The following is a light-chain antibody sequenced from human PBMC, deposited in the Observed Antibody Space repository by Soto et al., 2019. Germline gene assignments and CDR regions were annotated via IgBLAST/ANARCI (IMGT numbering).Light chain of an antibody. V-gene: IGLV2-18*02. CDR2: EVT. Sequence: QSALTQPPSVSGSPGQSVTISCTGTSSDVGSYNRVSRYQQPPGTAPKLMIYEVTNRPSGVPDRFSGSKSGNTASLTISGLQAEDEADYYCSSYTSSNTVVFGGGTKLTVL. CDR3: SSYTSSNTVV. CDR1: SSDVGSYNR. J-gene: IGLJ2*01.